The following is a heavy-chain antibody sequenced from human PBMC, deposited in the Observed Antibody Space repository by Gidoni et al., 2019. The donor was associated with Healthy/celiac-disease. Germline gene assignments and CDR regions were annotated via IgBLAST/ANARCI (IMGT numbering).Heavy chain of an antibody. J-gene: IGHJ2*01. CDR3: ARPPYYYDSSGYYYKDWYFDL. CDR2: IYYSGST. CDR1: AGSISSSSYY. D-gene: IGHD3-22*01. V-gene: IGHV4-39*01. Sequence: LLLQESVPGLVKPSETLSLTCTVSAGSISSSSYYWGWIRQPPGKGLEWIGSIYYSGSTYYNPSLKSRVTISVDTSKNQFSLKLSSVTAADTTVYYCARPPYYYDSSGYYYKDWYFDLWGRGTLVTVSS.